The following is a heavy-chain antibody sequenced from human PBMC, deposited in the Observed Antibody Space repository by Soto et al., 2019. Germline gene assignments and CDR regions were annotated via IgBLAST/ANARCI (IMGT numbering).Heavy chain of an antibody. CDR1: GYSFPSHW. CDR2: IHPGDSDS. D-gene: IGHD2-2*01. Sequence: GESLKISCKCSGYSFPSHWIAWVRQMPGKGLEWMGMIHPGDSDSRYSPSFQVQVTFSVDKSNNSAYLQWSSLKASDTAMYYCSRHGDNSSRWAYYGMDVWGQGTAVTVSS. J-gene: IGHJ6*02. V-gene: IGHV5-51*01. CDR3: SRHGDNSSRWAYYGMDV.